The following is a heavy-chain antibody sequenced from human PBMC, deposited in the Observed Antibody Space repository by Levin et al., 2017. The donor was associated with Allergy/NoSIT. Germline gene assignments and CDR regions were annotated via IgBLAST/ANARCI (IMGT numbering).Heavy chain of an antibody. CDR1: GYTFTGYY. V-gene: IGHV1-2*02. CDR2: INPNSGGT. D-gene: IGHD6-13*01. Sequence: ASVKVSCKASGYTFTGYYMHWVRQAPGQGLEWMGWINPNSGGTNYAQKFQGRVTMTRDTSISTAYMELSRLRSDDTAVYYCARSRVAAAGTGGYWGQGTLVTVSS. J-gene: IGHJ4*02. CDR3: ARSRVAAAGTGGY.